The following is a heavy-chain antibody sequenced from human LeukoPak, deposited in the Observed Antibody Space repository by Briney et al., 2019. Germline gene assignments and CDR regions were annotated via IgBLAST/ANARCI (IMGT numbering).Heavy chain of an antibody. Sequence: ASVKVSCKASGYTFTGYYMHWVRQAPGQGLEWMGWINTNTGNPTYAQGFTGRFVFSLDTSVSTAYLQISSLKAEDTAVYYCARSIRYGDPQRDYYYYMDVWGKGTTVTVSS. CDR3: ARSIRYGDPQRDYYYYMDV. D-gene: IGHD4-17*01. J-gene: IGHJ6*03. V-gene: IGHV7-4-1*02. CDR1: GYTFTGYY. CDR2: INTNTGNP.